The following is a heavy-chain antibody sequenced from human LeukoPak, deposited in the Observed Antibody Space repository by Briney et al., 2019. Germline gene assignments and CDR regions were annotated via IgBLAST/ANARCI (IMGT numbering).Heavy chain of an antibody. D-gene: IGHD2-2*03. CDR2: ISAYNGNT. Sequence: GASVKVSCKASGYTFTSYGISWVRQAPGQGLEWMGWISAYNGNTNYAQKLQGRVTMTTDTSTSTAYMELRSLRSDDTAVYYCARPGYCTSTSCENWFDPWGQGTLVTVSS. V-gene: IGHV1-18*01. CDR1: GYTFTSYG. CDR3: ARPGYCTSTSCENWFDP. J-gene: IGHJ5*02.